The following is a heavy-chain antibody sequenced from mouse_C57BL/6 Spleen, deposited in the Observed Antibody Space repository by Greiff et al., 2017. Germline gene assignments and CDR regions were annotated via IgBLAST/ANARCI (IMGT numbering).Heavy chain of an antibody. V-gene: IGHV1-50*01. Sequence: VQLQQPGAELVKPGASVKLSCKASGYTFTSYWMQWVKQRPGQGLEWIGEIDPSDSYTNYNQKFKGKATLTVDTSSSTAYMQLSSLTSEDSAVYYCARGAQAFDYWGQGTTLTVSS. CDR2: IDPSDSYT. CDR3: ARGAQAFDY. D-gene: IGHD3-2*02. CDR1: GYTFTSYW. J-gene: IGHJ2*01.